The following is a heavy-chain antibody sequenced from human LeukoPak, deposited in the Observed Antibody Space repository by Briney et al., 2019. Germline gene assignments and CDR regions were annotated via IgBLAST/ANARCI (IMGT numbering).Heavy chain of an antibody. CDR2: IYYSGST. CDR1: GGSISSGGYS. J-gene: IGHJ4*02. V-gene: IGHV4-31*03. CDR3: ARVRPGGHLDY. D-gene: IGHD1-14*01. Sequence: KASETLSLTCTVSGGSISSGGYSWSWIRQHPGKGLEWIGYIYYSGSTYYNPSLKSRVTISVDTSKNQFSLKLSSVTAADTAVYYCARVRPGGHLDYWGQGTLVTVSS.